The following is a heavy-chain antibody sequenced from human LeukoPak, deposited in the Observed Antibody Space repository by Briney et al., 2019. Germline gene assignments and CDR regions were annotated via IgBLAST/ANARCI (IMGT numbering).Heavy chain of an antibody. Sequence: GGSLRLSCAASGFTLSSYWMSWVRQAPGKGLEWVANIKQDGSEKYYVDSVKGRFTISRDNAKNSLYLQMNGLRAEDTAVYYCARDRPGIVGAPVDYWGQGTLVTASS. CDR3: ARDRPGIVGAPVDY. J-gene: IGHJ4*02. CDR1: GFTLSSYW. CDR2: IKQDGSEK. V-gene: IGHV3-7*01. D-gene: IGHD1-26*01.